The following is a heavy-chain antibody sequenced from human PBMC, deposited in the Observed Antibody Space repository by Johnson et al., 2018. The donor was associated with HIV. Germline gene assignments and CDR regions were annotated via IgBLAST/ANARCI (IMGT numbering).Heavy chain of an antibody. Sequence: QVQLVESGGGVVQPGRSLRLSCAASGFTFSRYGMHWVRQVQGKGLEWVAVISYDGSNEYFADSVKCRFTISRDNSKNTLYLQMNSLRAEDTAVYYCAREGGYSSSWYGGYGREDAFDIWGQGTMVTVSS. D-gene: IGHD6-13*01. CDR3: AREGGYSSSWYGGYGREDAFDI. CDR2: ISYDGSNE. CDR1: GFTFSRYG. V-gene: IGHV3-30*03. J-gene: IGHJ3*02.